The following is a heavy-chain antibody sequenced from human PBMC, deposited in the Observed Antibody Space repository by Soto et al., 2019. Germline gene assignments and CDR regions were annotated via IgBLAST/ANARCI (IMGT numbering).Heavy chain of an antibody. J-gene: IGHJ4*02. CDR2: ISAYNGNT. CDR3: ASNRAMVSELDY. Sequence: ASVKVSCKASGYTFTSYGIGWVRQAPGQGLEWMGWISAYNGNTNYAQKLQGRVTMTTDTSTSTAYMELRSLRSDDTAVYYCASNRAMVSELDYWGQGTLVTVSS. D-gene: IGHD5-18*01. CDR1: GYTFTSYG. V-gene: IGHV1-18*01.